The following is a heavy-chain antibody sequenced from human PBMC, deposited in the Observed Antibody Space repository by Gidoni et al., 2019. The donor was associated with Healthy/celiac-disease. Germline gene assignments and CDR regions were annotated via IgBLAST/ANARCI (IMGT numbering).Heavy chain of an antibody. V-gene: IGHV3-23*01. D-gene: IGHD1-26*01. CDR2: ISGSGGST. CDR1: GFTFSSYA. Sequence: EVQLLESGGGLVQPGGSLRLSCAASGFTFSSYAMSWVRQAPGKGLEWVSAISGSGGSTYYADSVKGRFTISRDNSKNTLYLQMNSLRAEDTAVYYCAKSGVQEVGATHPYFDYWGQGTLVTVSS. J-gene: IGHJ4*02. CDR3: AKSGVQEVGATHPYFDY.